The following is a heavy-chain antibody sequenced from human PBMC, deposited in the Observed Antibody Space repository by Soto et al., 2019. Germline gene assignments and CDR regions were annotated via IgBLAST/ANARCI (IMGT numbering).Heavy chain of an antibody. J-gene: IGHJ5*02. CDR2: IYYSGST. D-gene: IGHD3-3*01. V-gene: IGHV4-31*03. Sequence: QVQLQESGPGPVKPSQTLSLTCTVSGGSISSGDYYWSWIRQHPGKGLEWIGYIYYSGSTYYNPSLKSRVTIAVDPSKNQFSLKLSSVTAADTAVYYCARWWSGSRQGFDPWGQGTLVTVSS. CDR3: ARWWSGSRQGFDP. CDR1: GGSISSGDYY.